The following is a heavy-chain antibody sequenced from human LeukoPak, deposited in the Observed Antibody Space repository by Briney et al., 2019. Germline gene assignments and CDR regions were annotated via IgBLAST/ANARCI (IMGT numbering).Heavy chain of an antibody. J-gene: IGHJ4*02. D-gene: IGHD6-19*01. V-gene: IGHV3-30*04. CDR3: ARVGSGWYPYFDY. CDR2: ISYDGSNK. CDR1: GFTFSSYA. Sequence: GGSLRLSCAASGFTFSSYAMHWVRQAPGKGLEWVAVISYDGSNKYYADSVKGRFTISRDNSKNTLYLQMNSLRAEDTAVYYCARVGSGWYPYFDYWGQGTLVTVSS.